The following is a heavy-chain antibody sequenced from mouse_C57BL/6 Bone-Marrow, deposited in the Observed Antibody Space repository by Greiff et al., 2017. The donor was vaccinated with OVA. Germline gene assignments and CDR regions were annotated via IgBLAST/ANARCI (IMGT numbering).Heavy chain of an antibody. CDR3: APYCNYWYFDV. V-gene: IGHV1-80*01. CDR2: IYPGDGDT. D-gene: IGHD1-1*01. CDR1: GYAFSSYW. Sequence: QVQLQQSGAELVKPGASVKISCKASGYAFSSYWMNWVKQRPGKGLEWIGQIYPGDGDTNYNGKFKGKGTLTADKSSSTAYMQLRSLPSEDSAVYFCAPYCNYWYFDVGGTGTTVTVSS. J-gene: IGHJ1*03.